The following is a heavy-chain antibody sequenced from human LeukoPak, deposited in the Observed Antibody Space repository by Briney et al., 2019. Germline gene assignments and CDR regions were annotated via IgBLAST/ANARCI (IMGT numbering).Heavy chain of an antibody. Sequence: GGSLRLSCAASGFTFSRYWMNWVRQAPGKGLEWVANIKQDGSEEYYVDSVKGRFTISRDNAKNSLYLQMNSLRAEDTAVYYCARDTYYDFRYWGQGTLVTVSS. J-gene: IGHJ4*02. CDR2: IKQDGSEE. CDR1: GFTFSRYW. CDR3: ARDTYYDFRY. V-gene: IGHV3-7*01. D-gene: IGHD3-3*01.